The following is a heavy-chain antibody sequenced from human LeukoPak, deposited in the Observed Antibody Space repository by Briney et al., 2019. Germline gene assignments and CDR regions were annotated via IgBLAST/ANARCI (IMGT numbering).Heavy chain of an antibody. V-gene: IGHV4-39*01. CDR3: ARRRKDLNWFDP. CDR2: INYSGRT. Sequence: SETLSLTCTVSGDSISSSDFYWGWIRRPPGKGLEWTALINYSGRTFYNPSLERRVTISVDMSTNQFSLGLNSVTAADTAVYYCARRRKDLNWFDPWGQGTLVTVSS. J-gene: IGHJ5*02. CDR1: GDSISSSDFY.